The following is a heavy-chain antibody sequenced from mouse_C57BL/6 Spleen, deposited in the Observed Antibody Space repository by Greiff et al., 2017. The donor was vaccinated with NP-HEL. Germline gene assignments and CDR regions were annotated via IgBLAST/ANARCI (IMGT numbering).Heavy chain of an antibody. V-gene: IGHV5-6*01. CDR2: ISSGGSYT. Sequence: VQLVESGGDLVKPGGSLKLSCAASGFTFSSYGMSWVRQTPDKRLEWVATISSGGSYTYYPDSVKGRFTISRDNAKNTLYLQMSSLKSEDTAMYYCARGDTTVVARYYYAMDYWGQGTSVTVSS. CDR3: ARGDTTVVARYYYAMDY. D-gene: IGHD1-1*01. J-gene: IGHJ4*01. CDR1: GFTFSSYG.